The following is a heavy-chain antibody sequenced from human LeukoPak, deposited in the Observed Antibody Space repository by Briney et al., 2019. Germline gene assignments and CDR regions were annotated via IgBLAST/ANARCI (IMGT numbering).Heavy chain of an antibody. CDR3: AKEDSAEGSGSYYPQDGMDV. J-gene: IGHJ6*02. Sequence: GGSLRLSCAASGFTFSSYAMSWVRQAPGKGLEWVSAISGSGGSTYYADSVKGRFTISRDNSKNTLYLQMNSLRAEDTAVYYCAKEDSAEGSGSYYPQDGMDVWGQGTTVTVSS. V-gene: IGHV3-23*01. D-gene: IGHD3-10*01. CDR1: GFTFSSYA. CDR2: ISGSGGST.